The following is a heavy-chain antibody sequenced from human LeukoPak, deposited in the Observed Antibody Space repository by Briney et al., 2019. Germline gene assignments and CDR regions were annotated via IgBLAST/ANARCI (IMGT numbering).Heavy chain of an antibody. Sequence: SETLSLTCTVSDGSITNSYWSWIRQPAGKGLEWIGRIYTTGSTNYNPSLNSRVTMSVDTSKNQFSLKLNSVTAADTAVYYCARGPRATATQALDIWGQGTMVTVSS. J-gene: IGHJ3*02. V-gene: IGHV4-4*07. CDR3: ARGPRATATQALDI. CDR2: IYTTGST. CDR1: DGSITNSY. D-gene: IGHD2-15*01.